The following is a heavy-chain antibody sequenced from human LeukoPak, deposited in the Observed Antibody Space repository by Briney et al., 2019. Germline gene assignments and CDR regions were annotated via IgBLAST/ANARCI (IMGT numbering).Heavy chain of an antibody. CDR3: ARGRWGLMVYAF. CDR1: GYTFTSYD. Sequence: ASVKVSCKASGYTFTSYDINWVRQATGQGLEWMGWMNPNSGNTGYAQMFQGRVTMTRNTSISTAYMELSSLRSEDTAVYYCARGRWGLMVYAFWDQGTMVTVSS. D-gene: IGHD2-8*01. CDR2: MNPNSGNT. V-gene: IGHV1-8*01. J-gene: IGHJ3*01.